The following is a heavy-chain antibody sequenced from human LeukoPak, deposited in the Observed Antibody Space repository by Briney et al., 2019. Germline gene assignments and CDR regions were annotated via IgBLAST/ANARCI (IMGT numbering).Heavy chain of an antibody. CDR1: GFTVSSNY. D-gene: IGHD2-2*01. CDR2: IYSGGTT. V-gene: IGHV3-66*02. J-gene: IGHJ6*03. CDR3: ARERSSTSNYYYYYYYMDV. Sequence: GGSLRLSCAASGFTVSSNYMTWVRQAPGKGLEWVSVIYSGGTTYSADSVKGRFTMSRDDSKNTLYLQMNSLRAEDTAVYYCARERSSTSNYYYYYYYMDVWGKGTTVTGSS.